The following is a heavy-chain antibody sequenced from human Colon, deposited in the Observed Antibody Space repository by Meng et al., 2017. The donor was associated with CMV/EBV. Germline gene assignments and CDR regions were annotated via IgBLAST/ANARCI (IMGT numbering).Heavy chain of an antibody. D-gene: IGHD6-13*01. Sequence: QVKPVRHVIEGNKQAASVKVSCKTSGYTFTANHLHWVRQAPGQGLEWMGWIYPQDGGTYFAQKFQDRVTLTRDTSITTAYMELSGLTSDDTAIYYCVRESWYFDFWGEGTLVTVSS. CDR1: GYTFTANH. J-gene: IGHJ4*02. CDR2: IYPQDGGT. CDR3: VRESWYFDF. V-gene: IGHV1-2*02.